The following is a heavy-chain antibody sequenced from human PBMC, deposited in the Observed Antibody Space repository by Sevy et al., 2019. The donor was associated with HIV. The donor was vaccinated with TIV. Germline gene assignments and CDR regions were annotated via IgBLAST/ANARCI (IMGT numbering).Heavy chain of an antibody. CDR1: GFGLSNHA. J-gene: IGHJ4*02. CDR3: ARLVGYCSGGRCSIIDF. Sequence: GGSLRLSCAASGFGLSNHAMIWVRQAPGKGLEWVAGISYDARKKYYADSGRGRFTISRDDSKNTLYLQMNSLTTEDTAVYYCARLVGYCSGGRCSIIDFWGQGTLVTVSS. V-gene: IGHV3-30*01. CDR2: ISYDARKK. D-gene: IGHD2-15*01.